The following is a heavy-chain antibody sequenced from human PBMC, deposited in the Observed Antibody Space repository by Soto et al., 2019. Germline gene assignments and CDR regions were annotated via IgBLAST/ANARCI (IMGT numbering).Heavy chain of an antibody. D-gene: IGHD3-10*01. Sequence: QVQLVESGGGVVQPGRSLRLSCAASEFTFSRHGMHWVRQAPGKGLQWVGVIWSDGSNEVYADSVKGRFIISRDNSKNILYLQMNSLRAEDTGVYYCARERTFGDNKHNYMDVWGTGITVTVSS. V-gene: IGHV3-33*01. CDR2: IWSDGSNE. J-gene: IGHJ6*03. CDR3: ARERTFGDNKHNYMDV. CDR1: EFTFSRHG.